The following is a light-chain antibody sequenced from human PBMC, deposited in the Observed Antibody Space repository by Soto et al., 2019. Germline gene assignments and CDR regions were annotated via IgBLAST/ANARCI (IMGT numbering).Light chain of an antibody. CDR2: KAS. J-gene: IGKJ1*01. Sequence: DIQMTQSPSTLSASVGDRVTITCRASQNINSWLAWYQQKPGKAPKLLIFKASSLESGVPSRFSGSGSGTELTLTISSLQPDDFATYYCQQYNSYPWTFGQGTKVEIK. CDR3: QQYNSYPWT. CDR1: QNINSW. V-gene: IGKV1-5*03.